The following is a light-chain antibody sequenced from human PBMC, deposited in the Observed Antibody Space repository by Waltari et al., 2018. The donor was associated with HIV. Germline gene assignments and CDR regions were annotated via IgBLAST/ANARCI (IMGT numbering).Light chain of an antibody. V-gene: IGLV2-11*01. J-gene: IGLJ1*01. CDR2: DVN. CDR1: TVGNYVF. CDR3: CSYAGRFTYV. Sequence: QSALTQPRSVSGSPGPSVPISCTGTTVGNYVFVPWSQQYPGKAPKALIYDVNKRPSGVPDRFSGSKSFNTASLTISGLQPEDEADYFCCSYAGRFTYVFGTGTKVTVL.